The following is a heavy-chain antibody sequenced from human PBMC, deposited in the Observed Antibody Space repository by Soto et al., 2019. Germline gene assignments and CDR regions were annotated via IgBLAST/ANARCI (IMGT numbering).Heavy chain of an antibody. CDR3: ASGETTSRRGWFDP. CDR2: INHSGST. Sequence: SETLSLTCAVYGGSFSGYYWSWIRQPPGKGLEWIGEINHSGSTNYNPSLKSRVTISVDTSKNQFSLKLSSVTAADTAVYYCASGETTSRRGWFDPWGQGTLVTVS. D-gene: IGHD4-17*01. V-gene: IGHV4-34*01. J-gene: IGHJ5*02. CDR1: GGSFSGYY.